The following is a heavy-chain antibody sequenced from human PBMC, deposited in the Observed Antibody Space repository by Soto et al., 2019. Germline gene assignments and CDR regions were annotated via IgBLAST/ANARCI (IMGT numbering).Heavy chain of an antibody. CDR2: IWYDGSNK. J-gene: IGHJ4*01. CDR1: GFTFSNYV. V-gene: IGHV3-33*06. Sequence: GGSLRLSCEASGFTFSNYVMHWARQAPGKGLEWVAVIWYDGSNKYYVESVKGRFTISRDNSINTLYMQMNSLRAEDTAVYYCSKSSPGEAPRFDYWGRGTLVTVSS. CDR3: SKSSPGEAPRFDY.